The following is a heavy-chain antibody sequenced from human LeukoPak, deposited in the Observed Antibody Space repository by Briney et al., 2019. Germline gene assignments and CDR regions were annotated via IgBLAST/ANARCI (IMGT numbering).Heavy chain of an antibody. CDR1: GYTFTGYY. D-gene: IGHD3-22*01. J-gene: IGHJ4*02. Sequence: GSSVKVSCKASGYTFTGYYMHWVRQAPGQGLEWMGGIIPIFCTANYAQKFQGRVTITADESTSTAYMELSSLRSEDPAVYYCASSPWGDYYYDSSGYYPFDYWGQGTLVTVSS. V-gene: IGHV1-69*13. CDR2: IIPIFCTA. CDR3: ASSPWGDYYYDSSGYYPFDY.